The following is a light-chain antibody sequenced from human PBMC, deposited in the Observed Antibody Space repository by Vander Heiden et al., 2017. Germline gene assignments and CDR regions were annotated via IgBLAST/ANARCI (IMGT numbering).Light chain of an antibody. CDR2: DVS. CDR1: SSDVGNYNL. Sequence: QSALTQPPFLSVSPGQSITISCTGTSSDVGNYNLVSWYQQHPGKAPKLMIYDVSKRPSGVSNRFSGSKSGNTASLTISGLQAEDEADYYCCSYAGSSSYVFGTGTKVTVL. J-gene: IGLJ1*01. CDR3: CSYAGSSSYV. V-gene: IGLV2-23*02.